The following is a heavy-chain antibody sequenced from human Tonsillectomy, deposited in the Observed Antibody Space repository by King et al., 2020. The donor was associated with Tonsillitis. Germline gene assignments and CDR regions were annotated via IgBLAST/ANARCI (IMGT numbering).Heavy chain of an antibody. CDR3: ARLRGGLIGVVIGVFDI. J-gene: IGHJ3*02. CDR1: GFTFDDYA. CDR2: IHWHGDSR. Sequence: VQLVESGGGVVRPGGSLRLSCAASGFTFDDYAMSWVRQAPGKGLEWVSGIHWHGDSRGYADSVKGRFTISRDNAKNSLYLQMNSLRAEDTGLYYCARLRGGLIGVVIGVFDIWGQGTMVTVSS. D-gene: IGHD3-22*01. V-gene: IGHV3-20*04.